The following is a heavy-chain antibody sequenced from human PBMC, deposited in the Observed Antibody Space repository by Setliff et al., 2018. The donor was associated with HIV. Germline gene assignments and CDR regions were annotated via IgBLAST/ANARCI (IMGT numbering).Heavy chain of an antibody. J-gene: IGHJ5*02. Sequence: PSETLSLTCTVSGGSISSNSYYWSWIRQPAGKGLEWIGHIYTNGRTNYNPPLKSRVSMSVDKSKNQFSLKLSSVTAADTAVYYCAGHGLLWFGAGYNWFDPWGQGTLVSVSS. CDR2: IYTNGRT. CDR1: GGSISSNSYY. V-gene: IGHV4-61*09. D-gene: IGHD3-10*01. CDR3: AGHGLLWFGAGYNWFDP.